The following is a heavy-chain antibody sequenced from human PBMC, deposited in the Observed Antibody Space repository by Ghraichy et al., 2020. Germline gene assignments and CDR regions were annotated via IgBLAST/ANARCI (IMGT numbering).Heavy chain of an antibody. CDR3: ARESRICSSTSCYPYNWFDP. D-gene: IGHD2-2*01. Sequence: ASVKVSCKASGYTFTGYYMHWVRQAPGQGLEWMGWINPNSGGTNYVQKFQGRVTMTRDTSISTAYMELRRLRSDDTAVYYCARESRICSSTSCYPYNWFDPWGQGTLVTVSS. CDR2: INPNSGGT. J-gene: IGHJ5*02. CDR1: GYTFTGYY. V-gene: IGHV1-2*02.